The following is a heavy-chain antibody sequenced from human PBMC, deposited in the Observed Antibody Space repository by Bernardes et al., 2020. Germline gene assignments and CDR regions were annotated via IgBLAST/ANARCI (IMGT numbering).Heavy chain of an antibody. D-gene: IGHD6-19*01. CDR1: GFTFSSYS. Sequence: GSLRLSCAASGFTFSSYSMNWVRQAPGKGLEWVSSISSSSSYIYYADSVKGRFTISRDNAKNSLYLQMISLRAEDTAVYYCAREPSRYSSGWTGYGYWGQGTLVTVSS. V-gene: IGHV3-21*01. CDR3: AREPSRYSSGWTGYGY. CDR2: ISSSSSYI. J-gene: IGHJ4*02.